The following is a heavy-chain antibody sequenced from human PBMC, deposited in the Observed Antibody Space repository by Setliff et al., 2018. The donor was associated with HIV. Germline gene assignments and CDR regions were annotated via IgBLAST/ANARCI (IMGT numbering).Heavy chain of an antibody. J-gene: IGHJ4*02. CDR3: ARQAWHSGRNGYFVDY. D-gene: IGHD3-22*01. CDR1: GYSISNGYY. Sequence: SETLSLTCSVSGYSISNGYYWGWFRQSPGRGLEWIATIYQTGSIYYNPSLQNRVTLLLDMSKNQFSLKLSSATAADTAVYYCARQAWHSGRNGYFVDYWGQGMLVTVSS. V-gene: IGHV4-38-2*02. CDR2: IYQTGSI.